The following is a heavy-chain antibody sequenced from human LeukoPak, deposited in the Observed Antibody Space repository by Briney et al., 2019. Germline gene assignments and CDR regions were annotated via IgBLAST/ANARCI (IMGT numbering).Heavy chain of an antibody. J-gene: IGHJ4*02. CDR3: ARDRDNSPFDL. D-gene: IGHD5-24*01. CDR2: IYVSGST. CDR1: GGSISNYY. V-gene: IGHV4-4*07. Sequence: SETLSLTCSVSGGSISNYYWNWIRQPAGKGLEWIGRIYVSGSTNLNPSLKSRVTMPVDTSKNQFSLELSSVTAADTAVYYCARDRDNSPFDLWGQGTLVIVSS.